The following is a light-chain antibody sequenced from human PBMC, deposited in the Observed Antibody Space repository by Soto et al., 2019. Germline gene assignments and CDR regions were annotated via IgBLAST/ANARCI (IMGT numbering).Light chain of an antibody. CDR3: QQYGSSGT. V-gene: IGKV3-20*01. Sequence: EIVLTQSPGTLSLSPGERATLSCRASQSVNSRLAWYQHNPGQPPRLLIYGASRRATGIPDRFSGSGSGSDFTLTISRLEPEDFAVYYCQQYGSSGTFGQGTKVDI. J-gene: IGKJ1*01. CDR2: GAS. CDR1: QSVNSR.